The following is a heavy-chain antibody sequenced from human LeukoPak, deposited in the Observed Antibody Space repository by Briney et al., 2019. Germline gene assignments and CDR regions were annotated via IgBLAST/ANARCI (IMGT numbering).Heavy chain of an antibody. CDR3: TLGGEQQLVQGFDP. D-gene: IGHD6-13*01. CDR1: GYSFTSHY. J-gene: IGHJ5*02. V-gene: IGHV1-2*02. Sequence: GASVKISCKASGYSFTSHYMHWVRQAPGQGLEWMGWINPNSGGTNYAQKFQGRVTMTRDTSISTAYMELSRLRSDDTAVYYCTLGGEQQLVQGFDPWGQGTLVTVSS. CDR2: INPNSGGT.